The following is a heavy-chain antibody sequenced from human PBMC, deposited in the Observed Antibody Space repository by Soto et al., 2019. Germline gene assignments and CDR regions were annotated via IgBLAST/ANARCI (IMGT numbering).Heavy chain of an antibody. CDR2: IYYSGST. V-gene: IGHV4-31*03. Sequence: SETLSLTCTVSGGSISSGGYYWSWIRQHPGKGLEWIGYIYYSGSTYYNPSLKSRVTISVDTSKNQFSLKLSSVTAADTAVYYCARGSYSSSSRGARVWFDPWGQGTLVTVPS. CDR1: GGSISSGGYY. D-gene: IGHD6-6*01. CDR3: ARGSYSSSSRGARVWFDP. J-gene: IGHJ5*02.